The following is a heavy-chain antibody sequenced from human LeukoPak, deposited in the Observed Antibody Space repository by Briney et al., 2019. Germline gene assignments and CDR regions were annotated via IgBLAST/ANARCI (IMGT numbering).Heavy chain of an antibody. D-gene: IGHD3-10*01. J-gene: IGHJ4*02. Sequence: SETLSLTCTVSGGSISSSSYYWGWIRQPPGKGLEWIGSIYHSGSTYYNPSLKSRVTISVDTSKNQFSLKLSSVTAADTAVYYCAREKVRGVMFDYWGQGTLVTVSS. CDR2: IYHSGST. CDR3: AREKVRGVMFDY. CDR1: GGSISSSSYY. V-gene: IGHV4-39*07.